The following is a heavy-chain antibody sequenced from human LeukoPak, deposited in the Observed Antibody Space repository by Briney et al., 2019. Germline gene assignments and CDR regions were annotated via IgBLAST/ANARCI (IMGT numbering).Heavy chain of an antibody. CDR2: IYTPGST. D-gene: IGHD3-9*01. J-gene: IGHJ4*02. V-gene: IGHV4-4*07. CDR3: ARTNVLTGTDY. Sequence: SETLSLTCTFSGGSISSYYWTWIRQPAGKGLEWIGRIYTPGSTNYNPSLKSRVTMSLDTSKNQFSLKLSSVNAADTAVYYCARTNVLTGTDYWGQGTLVTVSS. CDR1: GGSISSYY.